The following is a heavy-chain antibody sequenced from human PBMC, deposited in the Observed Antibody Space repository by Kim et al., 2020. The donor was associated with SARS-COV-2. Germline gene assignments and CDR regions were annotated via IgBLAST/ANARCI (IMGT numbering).Heavy chain of an antibody. V-gene: IGHV3-74*01. D-gene: IGHD3-16*01. J-gene: IGHJ1*01. CDR3: ASVSSGYGWGSITN. CDR2: INSDGSST. Sequence: GGSLRLSCVASGFTFSSYCMHWVRQAPGKGLVWVSLINSDGSSTSYADSVKGRFTISRDNARNTLYLQMNSLRAEDTAVYYCASVSSGYGWGSITNWGEG. CDR1: GFTFSSYC.